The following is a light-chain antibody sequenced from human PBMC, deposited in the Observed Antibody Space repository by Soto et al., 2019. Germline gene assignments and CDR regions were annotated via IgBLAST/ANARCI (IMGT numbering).Light chain of an antibody. CDR1: QSVSSSY. Sequence: EIVLTQSPGTLSLSPGERATLSCRASQSVSSSYLAWYQQKPGQAPRLLIYGASSRATGIPDRFSGSGSGKDFTLTISSLGPEDFAVYYCQQYGSSPPTFGQGTKLEIK. V-gene: IGKV3-20*01. CDR2: GAS. CDR3: QQYGSSPPT. J-gene: IGKJ2*01.